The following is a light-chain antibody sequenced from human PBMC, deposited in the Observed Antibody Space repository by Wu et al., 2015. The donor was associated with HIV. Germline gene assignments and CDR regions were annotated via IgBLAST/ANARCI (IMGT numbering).Light chain of an antibody. CDR1: QSVSSN. V-gene: IGKV3-15*01. CDR3: QQRSNWPLT. Sequence: EIVMTQSPATLSVSPGERATLSCRASQSVSSNLAWYQQKPGQAPRLLIYGAYIRATGIPARFSGSGSGTEFTLTISSLEPEDFAVYYCQQRSNWPLTFGGGTKVEIK. CDR2: GAY. J-gene: IGKJ4*01.